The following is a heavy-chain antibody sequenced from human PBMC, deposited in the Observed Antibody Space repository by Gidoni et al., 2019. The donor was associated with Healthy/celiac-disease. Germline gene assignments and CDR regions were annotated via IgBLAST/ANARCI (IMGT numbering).Heavy chain of an antibody. J-gene: IGHJ4*02. CDR2: ISGSGAST. V-gene: IGHV3-23*01. D-gene: IGHD3-3*01. CDR1: GFTFSSYA. CDR3: AKEPYYDFWSGYYNYFDY. Sequence: EVQLLESGGGLVQPGGSLRLPCAASGFTFSSYAMRWVRQAPGKGLEWVSAISGSGASTYYADSVKGRFTISRDNSKNTLYLQMNSLRAEDTAVYYCAKEPYYDFWSGYYNYFDYWGQGTLVTVSS.